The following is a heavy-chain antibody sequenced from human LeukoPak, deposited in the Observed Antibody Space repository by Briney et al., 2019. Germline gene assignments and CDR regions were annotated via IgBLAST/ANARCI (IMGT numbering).Heavy chain of an antibody. D-gene: IGHD3-22*01. CDR1: GGTFSSYA. CDR2: IIPIFGTA. CDR3: ARESYYYDSSGYRYYFDY. J-gene: IGHJ4*02. Sequence: SVKVSCKASGGTFSSYAISWVRQAPGQGLEWMGGIIPIFGTANYAQKFQGRATITTDESTSTAYMELSSLRSEDTAVYYCARESYYYDSSGYRYYFDYWGQGTLVTVSS. V-gene: IGHV1-69*05.